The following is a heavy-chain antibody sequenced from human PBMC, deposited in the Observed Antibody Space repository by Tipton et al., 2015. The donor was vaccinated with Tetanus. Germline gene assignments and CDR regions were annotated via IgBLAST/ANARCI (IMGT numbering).Heavy chain of an antibody. D-gene: IGHD1-7*01. CDR2: VHHNGSR. J-gene: IGHJ6*01. CDR3: ARDRITGPTGRYYAMDV. Sequence: TLSLTCTVSGGSVGRGAYYWSWIRQPPGKGLEWMGNVHHNGSRNLNPSLKSRLTFSLDSSKNQFSLRLTSATAADTAVYYCARDRITGPTGRYYAMDVWGQGTTVTVSS. V-gene: IGHV4-61*08. CDR1: GGSVGRGAYY.